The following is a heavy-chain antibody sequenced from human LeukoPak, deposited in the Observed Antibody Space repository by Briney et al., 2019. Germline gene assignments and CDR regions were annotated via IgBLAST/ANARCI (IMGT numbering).Heavy chain of an antibody. CDR2: IHADGGRT. CDR3: STWAFYHGLDV. CDR1: GFAFADYA. D-gene: IGHD2/OR15-2a*01. J-gene: IGHJ6*02. V-gene: IGHV3-43*02. Sequence: GGSLRLSCAASGFAFADYAMHWVRQIPGKGLEFVAHIHADGGRTFYADSVKGRFTVSRDNGKNSLFLQMDGLTSDDTALYYCSTWAFYHGLDVWGQGATVIVSS.